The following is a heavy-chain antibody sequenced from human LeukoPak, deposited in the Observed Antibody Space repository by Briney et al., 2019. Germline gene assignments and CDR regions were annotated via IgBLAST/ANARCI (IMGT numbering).Heavy chain of an antibody. CDR1: GFTFSSYS. J-gene: IGHJ4*02. Sequence: GGSLRLSCAASGFTFSSYSMNWVRQAPGKGGEWVSSISSSSSYIYYADSVKGRFTISRDNAKTSLYLQMNSLRAEDTAVYYCARGLYGGADYWGQGTLVTVSS. CDR3: ARGLYGGADY. V-gene: IGHV3-21*01. CDR2: ISSSSSYI. D-gene: IGHD4/OR15-4a*01.